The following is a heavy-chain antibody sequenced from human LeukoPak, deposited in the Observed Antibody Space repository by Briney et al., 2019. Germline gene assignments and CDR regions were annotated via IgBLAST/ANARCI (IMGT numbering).Heavy chain of an antibody. J-gene: IGHJ6*02. CDR3: ARWRITMVRGGQYYYYYGMDV. V-gene: IGHV4-34*01. Sequence: SETLSLTCAVYGGSFSGHYWSWIRQPPGKGLEWIGEINHSGSTNYNPSLKSRVTILVDTSKNQFSLKLSSVTAADTAVYYCARWRITMVRGGQYYYYYGMDVWGQGTTVTVSS. CDR1: GGSFSGHY. CDR2: INHSGST. D-gene: IGHD3-10*01.